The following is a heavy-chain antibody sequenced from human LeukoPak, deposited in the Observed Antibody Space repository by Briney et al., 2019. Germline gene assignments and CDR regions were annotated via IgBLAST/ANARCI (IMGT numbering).Heavy chain of an antibody. V-gene: IGHV3-9*01. Sequence: GRSLRLSCAASGFTFDDYAMHWVRQAPGKGLEWVSGISWNSGSIGYADSVKGRFTISRDNAKNSLYLQMNSLRAEDTALYYCAKIASRGSYYPGDYWGQGTLVTVSS. D-gene: IGHD1-26*01. CDR2: ISWNSGSI. CDR1: GFTFDDYA. CDR3: AKIASRGSYYPGDY. J-gene: IGHJ4*02.